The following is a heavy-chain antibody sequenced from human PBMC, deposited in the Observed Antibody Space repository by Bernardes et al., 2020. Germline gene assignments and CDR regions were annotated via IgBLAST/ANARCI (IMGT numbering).Heavy chain of an antibody. Sequence: GSLRLSCAASGFTFSSYAISWVRQAPGKGLDWASAISGSGGSTYYADSVKCRFTISRDNSKNTLYLQMNSLRAEDTAVYYCAKDLPTVTNHYWGQGTLVTVSS. J-gene: IGHJ4*02. CDR2: ISGSGGST. CDR1: GFTFSSYA. CDR3: AKDLPTVTNHY. V-gene: IGHV3-23*01. D-gene: IGHD4-4*01.